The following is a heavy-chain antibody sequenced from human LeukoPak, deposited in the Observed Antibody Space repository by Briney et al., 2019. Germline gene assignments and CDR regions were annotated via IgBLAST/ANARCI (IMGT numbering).Heavy chain of an antibody. D-gene: IGHD3-22*01. V-gene: IGHV4-59*12. CDR3: ARDDYYDSSSWFDP. CDR2: IYYSGST. J-gene: IGHJ5*02. CDR1: GGSISSYY. Sequence: SETLSLTCTVSGGSISSYYWSWIRQPPGKGLEWIGYIYYSGSTNYNPSLKSRVTISVDTSKNQFSLKLSSVTAADTAVYYCARDDYYDSSSWFDPWGQGTLVTVSS.